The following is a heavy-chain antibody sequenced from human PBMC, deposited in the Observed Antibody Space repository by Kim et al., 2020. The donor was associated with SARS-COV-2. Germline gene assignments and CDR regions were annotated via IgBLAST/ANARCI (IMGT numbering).Heavy chain of an antibody. D-gene: IGHD6-19*01. V-gene: IGHV4-61*01. Sequence: SETLSLTRTVSGGSVSSGSYYWSWIRQPPGKGLEWIGYIYYSGSTNYNPSLKSRVTISVDTSKNQFSLKLSSVTAADTAVYYCAGTTVAGTGYYFDYWG. CDR1: GGSVSSGSYY. CDR2: IYYSGST. J-gene: IGHJ4*01. CDR3: AGTTVAGTGYYFDY.